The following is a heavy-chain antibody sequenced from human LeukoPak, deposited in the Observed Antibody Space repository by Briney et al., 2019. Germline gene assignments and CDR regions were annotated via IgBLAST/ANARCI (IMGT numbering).Heavy chain of an antibody. D-gene: IGHD3-10*01. J-gene: IGHJ4*02. Sequence: SETLSLTCTVSSGSLSSYYWSWIRQPPGKGLEWIGYIYYSGGTDYNPSLKSRVTISVDTSKNQFSLKLSSVTAADTAVYYCARSELLWFGGVNSGFDYWGQGTLVTVSS. V-gene: IGHV4-59*01. CDR1: SGSLSSYY. CDR3: ARSELLWFGGVNSGFDY. CDR2: IYYSGGT.